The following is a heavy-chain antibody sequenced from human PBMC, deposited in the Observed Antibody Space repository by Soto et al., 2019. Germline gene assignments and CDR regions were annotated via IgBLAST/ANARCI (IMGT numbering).Heavy chain of an antibody. J-gene: IGHJ3*02. CDR3: AREALYCSGGSCYFGAFDI. CDR2: ISSSGSTI. CDR1: GFTFSDYY. Sequence: GGSLRLSCAASGFTFSDYYMSWIRQAPGKGLEWVSYISSSGSTIYYADSVKGRFTISRDNAKNSLYLQMNSLRAEDTAVYYCAREALYCSGGSCYFGAFDIWGQGTMVTVSS. D-gene: IGHD2-15*01. V-gene: IGHV3-11*01.